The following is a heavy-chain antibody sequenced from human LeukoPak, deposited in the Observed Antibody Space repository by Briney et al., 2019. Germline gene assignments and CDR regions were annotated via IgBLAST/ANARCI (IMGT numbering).Heavy chain of an antibody. CDR2: ISYDGSSK. V-gene: IGHV3-30*18. D-gene: IGHD6-13*01. CDR1: GFTFSSYG. Sequence: GGSLRLSCAASGFTFSSYGMHWVRQAPGEGLEWVAVISYDGSSKYYADSMKGRFTISRDNAKNSLYLQMNSLRAEDTALYYCAKGIAAGNHDAFDIWGQGTIVTVSS. CDR3: AKGIAAGNHDAFDI. J-gene: IGHJ3*02.